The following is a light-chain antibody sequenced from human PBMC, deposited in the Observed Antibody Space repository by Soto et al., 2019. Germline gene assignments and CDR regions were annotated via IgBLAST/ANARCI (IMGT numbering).Light chain of an antibody. Sequence: EIVMTQSPATLSVSPGERATLSCRASQSVSSNLAWYQQKPGQAPRLLTYGPSIRATGIPARFSGSGSGTEFTLTISSLQSEDFAVYYCQQYNNWPDTFGQGTKLEIK. J-gene: IGKJ2*01. V-gene: IGKV3D-15*01. CDR2: GPS. CDR3: QQYNNWPDT. CDR1: QSVSSN.